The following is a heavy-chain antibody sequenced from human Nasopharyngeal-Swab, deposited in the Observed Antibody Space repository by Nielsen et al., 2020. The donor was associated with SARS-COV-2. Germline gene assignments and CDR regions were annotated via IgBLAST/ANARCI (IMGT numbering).Heavy chain of an antibody. V-gene: IGHV3-48*02. CDR1: GFTFSSNA. D-gene: IGHD6-13*01. CDR3: ARASKTGAAAGLHPFGN. J-gene: IGHJ4*02. CDR2: ISSSSSTI. Sequence: GESLKISCAASGFTFSSNAIHWVRQAPGKGLEWVSYISSSSSTIYYADSVKGRFTISRDNAQNSLSLQMNSLREEDTAIYYCARASKTGAAAGLHPFGNWGQGTLVTVSS.